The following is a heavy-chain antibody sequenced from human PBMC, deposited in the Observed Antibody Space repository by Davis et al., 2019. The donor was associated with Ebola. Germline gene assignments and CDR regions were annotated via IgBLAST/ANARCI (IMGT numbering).Heavy chain of an antibody. CDR1: GFTFNNYG. V-gene: IGHV3-23*01. J-gene: IGHJ4*02. CDR3: AKQRGVGAIDYDY. CDR2: ISDSGGST. D-gene: IGHD1-26*01. Sequence: GGSLRLSCAASGFTFNNYGMNCVRQAPGKGLEWVSGISDSGGSTHYADSVKGRFTISRDNSRNTLSLQMNSLRAEDTAVYYCAKQRGVGAIDYDYWGRGTVVTVSS.